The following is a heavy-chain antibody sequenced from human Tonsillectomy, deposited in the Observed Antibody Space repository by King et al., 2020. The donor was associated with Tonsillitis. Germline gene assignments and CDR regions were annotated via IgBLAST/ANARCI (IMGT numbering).Heavy chain of an antibody. J-gene: IGHJ4*02. Sequence: VQLVESGGGLVQPGGSLRLSCAASGFTFSSYAMSWVRQAPGKGLEWVSRISNSGGGTYYADSVKGRFTISSDNAKNTLYLQMNSRRAEDTAVYYCAKALSLGRPVLGGITGGYFDYWGQGTLVTVSS. CDR2: ISNSGGGT. CDR3: AKALSLGRPVLGGITGGYFDY. CDR1: GFTFSSYA. D-gene: IGHD1-14*01. V-gene: IGHV3-23*04.